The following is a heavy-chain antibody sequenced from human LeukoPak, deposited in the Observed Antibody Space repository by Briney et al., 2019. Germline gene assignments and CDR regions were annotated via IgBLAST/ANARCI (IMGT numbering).Heavy chain of an antibody. CDR2: IYYSGST. V-gene: IGHV4-59*01. J-gene: IGHJ3*02. CDR1: GGSISSYY. CDR3: ARDDPIAGDNAFDI. Sequence: SEILSLTCTVSGGSISSYYWSWIRQPPGKGLEWIGYIYYSGSTNYNPSLKSRVTISVDTSKNQFSLKLSSVTAADTAVYYCARDDPIAGDNAFDIWGQGTMVTVSS. D-gene: IGHD7-27*01.